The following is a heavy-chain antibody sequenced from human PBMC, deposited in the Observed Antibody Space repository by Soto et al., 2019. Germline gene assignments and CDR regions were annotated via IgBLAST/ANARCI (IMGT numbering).Heavy chain of an antibody. J-gene: IGHJ5*02. CDR1: GGSISSSSYY. V-gene: IGHV4-39*01. CDR3: ARCVGDYYDSSGQNWFDP. Sequence: SETLSLTCTVSGGSISSSSYYWGWIRQPPGKGLEWIGSIYYSGSTYYNPSLKSRVTISVDTSKNQFSLKLSSVTAADTAVYYCARCVGDYYDSSGQNWFDPWGQGTLVT. CDR2: IYYSGST. D-gene: IGHD3-22*01.